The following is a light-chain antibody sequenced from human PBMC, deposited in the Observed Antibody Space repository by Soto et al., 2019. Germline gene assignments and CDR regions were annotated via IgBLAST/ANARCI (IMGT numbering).Light chain of an antibody. CDR2: GAS. CDR3: QESNNWPLIT. Sequence: VLTQSPATLSLSPGERATLSCRATQGIDRWLAWYQQKPGQAPRLLIYGASNRATGIPGRFSGSGSGTDFTLTISSLEPEDSAIYYCQESNNWPLITFGQGTRL. CDR1: QGIDRW. J-gene: IGKJ5*01. V-gene: IGKV3-11*01.